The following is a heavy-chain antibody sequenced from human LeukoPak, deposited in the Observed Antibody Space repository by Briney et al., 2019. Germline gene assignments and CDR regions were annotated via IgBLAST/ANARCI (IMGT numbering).Heavy chain of an antibody. J-gene: IGHJ5*02. CDR2: IYYSGST. V-gene: IGHV4-39*07. Sequence: PSETLSLTCTVSGGSISSSGYYWGRIRQPPGKGLEWLGNIYYSGSTYYNPSLKSRVTMSVDTSKTQFSLKLNSVTAADTAVYYCARGGAGWSDPWGQGTLVTVS. CDR1: GGSISSSGYY. CDR3: ARGGAGWSDP. D-gene: IGHD3-16*01.